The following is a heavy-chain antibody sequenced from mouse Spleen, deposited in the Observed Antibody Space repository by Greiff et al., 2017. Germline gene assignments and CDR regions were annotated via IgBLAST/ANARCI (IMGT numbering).Heavy chain of an antibody. D-gene: IGHD1-1*01. CDR3: ARCYYGSGYWYFDD. J-gene: IGHJ1*01. V-gene: IGHV1-69*01. CDR1: GYTFTSYW. Sequence: QVQLQQPGAELVMPGASVKLSCKASGYTFTSYWMHWVKQRPGQGLEWIGEIDPSDSYTNYNQKFKGKATLTVDKSSSTAYMQLSSLTSEDSAVYYCARCYYGSGYWYFDDWGAGTTVTVSS. CDR2: IDPSDSYT.